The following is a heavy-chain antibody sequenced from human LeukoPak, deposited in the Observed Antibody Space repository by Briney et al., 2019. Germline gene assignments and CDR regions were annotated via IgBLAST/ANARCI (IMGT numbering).Heavy chain of an antibody. Sequence: SDTLSLTCAVSGYSITSSSWWGWIRPPPGKGLEWIGSIYYNGSPYDNPSLKSRVTISVDTSKNQFSLKLSSVTAADTAVYYCARLLHDSRGYYYFDYWGPGTLVTVSS. V-gene: IGHV4-28*01. CDR1: GYSITSSSW. D-gene: IGHD3-22*01. CDR2: IYYNGSP. J-gene: IGHJ4*02. CDR3: ARLLHDSRGYYYFDY.